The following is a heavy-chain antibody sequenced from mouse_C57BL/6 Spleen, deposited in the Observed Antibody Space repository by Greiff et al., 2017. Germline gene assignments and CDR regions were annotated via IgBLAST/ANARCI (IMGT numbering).Heavy chain of an antibody. CDR3: SRREGYLDY. J-gene: IGHJ2*01. CDR2: IYPRDGST. Sequence: QVQLQQSGPELVKPGASVKLSCKASGYTFTSYDITWVKQRPGQGLEWIGWIYPRDGSTQYNEKFKGKATLTVDTSSSTAYMELHSLTSEASAVYCGSRREGYLDYWGQGTTLTVSS. V-gene: IGHV1-85*01. CDR1: GYTFTSYD.